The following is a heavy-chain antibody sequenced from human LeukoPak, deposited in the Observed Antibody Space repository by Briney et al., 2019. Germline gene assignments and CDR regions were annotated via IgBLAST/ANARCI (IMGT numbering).Heavy chain of an antibody. Sequence: GGSLRLSCAASGFTFSSYGMHWVRQAPGKGLEWVAVIWYDGSNKYYADSVKGRFTISRDNSKNTLYLQMNSLRAEDTAVYYCAGSNTAYRRGYFDYWGQGTLVTVSS. CDR3: AGSNTAYRRGYFDY. J-gene: IGHJ4*02. CDR2: IWYDGSNK. V-gene: IGHV3-33*01. CDR1: GFTFSSYG. D-gene: IGHD5-18*01.